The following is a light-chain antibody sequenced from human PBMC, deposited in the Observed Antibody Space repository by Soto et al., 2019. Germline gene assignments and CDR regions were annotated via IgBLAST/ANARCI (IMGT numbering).Light chain of an antibody. CDR3: QQYCSSGT. Sequence: EIVRTQSPGTLSVSPGERVTLSCRASQSVSSKLVWYQRKPGQTPRLLIYDASTRATGMPGRFSGSGSGTEFTLTISSLQSEDFAVYYCQQYCSSGTFGQGTK. CDR1: QSVSSK. V-gene: IGKV3-15*01. J-gene: IGKJ1*01. CDR2: DAS.